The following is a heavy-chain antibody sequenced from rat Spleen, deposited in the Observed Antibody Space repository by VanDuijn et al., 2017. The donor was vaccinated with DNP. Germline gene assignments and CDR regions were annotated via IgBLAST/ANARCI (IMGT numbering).Heavy chain of an antibody. D-gene: IGHD1-4*01. J-gene: IGHJ2*01. V-gene: IGHV5-31*01. CDR3: TRGREYFDY. Sequence: EVQLVESGGDLVQPGGSLKLSCVGSGFKFNNYWMSWIRQVPGKGLEWVSSIFLTSASTYYSDSVKGRFTISRDDAENTLYLEMSSLRSEDTATYFCTRGREYFDYWDQGVMVTVSS. CDR2: IFLTSAST. CDR1: GFKFNNYW.